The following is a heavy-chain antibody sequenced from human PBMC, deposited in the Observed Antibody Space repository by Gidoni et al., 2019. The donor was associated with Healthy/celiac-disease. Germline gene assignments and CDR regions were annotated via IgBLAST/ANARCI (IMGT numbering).Heavy chain of an antibody. CDR3: ARDLGSSFYYYGMDV. D-gene: IGHD6-6*01. J-gene: IGHJ6*02. V-gene: IGHV1-69*04. CDR1: GGTVSSYA. Sequence: QVQLVQSGAEVKKPGSSVKVSCKAAGGTVSSYAIGWVRQAPGQGLAWMGRIIPILCIANYAQKFQGRVTIPADKSTSTAYMVLSSLRSEDTAVYYCARDLGSSFYYYGMDVWGQGTTVTVSS. CDR2: IIPILCIA.